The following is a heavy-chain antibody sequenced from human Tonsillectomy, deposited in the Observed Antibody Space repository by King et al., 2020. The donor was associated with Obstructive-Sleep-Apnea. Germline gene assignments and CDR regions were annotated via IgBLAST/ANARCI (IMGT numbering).Heavy chain of an antibody. V-gene: IGHV3-74*01. CDR2: INSDGSST. J-gene: IGHJ4*02. Sequence: VQLVESGGGLVQPGGSLRLSCAASGFTFSSYWMHWVRQAPGKGLVWVSRINSDGSSTSYADSVKGRFTISRDNAKNTLYLQMNSLRAEDTAVYYCAKSYIAVAGSSFDYWGQGTLVTVSS. D-gene: IGHD6-19*01. CDR1: GFTFSSYW. CDR3: AKSYIAVAGSSFDY.